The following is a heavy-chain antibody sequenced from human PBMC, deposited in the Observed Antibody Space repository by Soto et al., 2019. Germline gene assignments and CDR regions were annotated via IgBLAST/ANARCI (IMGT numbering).Heavy chain of an antibody. J-gene: IGHJ4*02. CDR3: AKESYNRRTDFDY. V-gene: IGHV3-11*05. Sequence: GGSLRLSCAASGFSVSESCMAWIRQAPGKGLEWVANMCTGNDDTHYADSVKGRFTISRDNSKDMLLLQINSLRAEDTAVYYCAKESYNRRTDFDYWGQGTQVTVSS. CDR2: MCTGNDDT. D-gene: IGHD3-10*01. CDR1: GFSVSESC.